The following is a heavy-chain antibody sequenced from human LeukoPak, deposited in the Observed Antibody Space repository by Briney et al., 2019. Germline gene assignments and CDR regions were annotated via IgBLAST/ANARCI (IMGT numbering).Heavy chain of an antibody. CDR3: ARDTSLMLPGEDYFDY. J-gene: IGHJ4*02. CDR1: GFTFSSYA. Sequence: PGGSLRLSCAASGFTFSSYAMSWVRQAPGKGLEWVSAISSSSSTIYYADSVKGRFTISRDNAKNSLYLQMNSLRAEDTAVYYCARDTSLMLPGEDYFDYWGQGTLVTVSS. D-gene: IGHD3-10*02. V-gene: IGHV3-48*01. CDR2: ISSSSSTI.